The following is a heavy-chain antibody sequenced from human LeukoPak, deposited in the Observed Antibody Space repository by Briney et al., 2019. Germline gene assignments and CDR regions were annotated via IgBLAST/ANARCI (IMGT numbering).Heavy chain of an antibody. D-gene: IGHD4-17*01. J-gene: IGHJ3*02. CDR1: GGSISSSSYY. V-gene: IGHV4-39*01. CDR2: IFYSGST. CDR3: ASDDYGDLVNAFDI. Sequence: SETLSLTCTVSGGSISSSSYYWGWIRQPPGKGLEWIGSIFYSGSTYYNPSLTSRVTVSVDTSKNQFSLKLTSVTAADTAVYYCASDDYGDLVNAFDIWGQGTMVTVSS.